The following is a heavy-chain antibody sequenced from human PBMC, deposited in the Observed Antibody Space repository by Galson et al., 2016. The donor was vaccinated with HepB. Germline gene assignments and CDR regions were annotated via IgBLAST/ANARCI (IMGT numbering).Heavy chain of an antibody. CDR1: GYRFSSHG. Sequence: SVKVSCKATGYRFSSHGVTWVRQTPGQGLEWMGWVSAYNGNTDYAERLQGRVTMTTDTSTSTAYMELRSLRSDDTAVYYCASDLPFVVRVEDYYYGMDVWGQRTTVTVS. V-gene: IGHV1-18*01. CDR2: VSAYNGNT. J-gene: IGHJ6*02. CDR3: ASDLPFVVRVEDYYYGMDV. D-gene: IGHD2-15*01.